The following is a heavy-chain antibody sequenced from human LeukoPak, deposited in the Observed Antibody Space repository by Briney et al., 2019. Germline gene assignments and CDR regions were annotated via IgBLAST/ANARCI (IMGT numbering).Heavy chain of an antibody. Sequence: SETLSLTCTISGGSINNYYWSWIRQSPEKGLELIGYIYSTGITNYNPSLKSRVAISVDTSRNQFSLRLTSVTAADTAIFYCARGGLFAFDIWGQGTTVIVSS. CDR2: IYSTGIT. CDR1: GGSINNYY. CDR3: ARGGLFAFDI. V-gene: IGHV4-59*01. J-gene: IGHJ3*02.